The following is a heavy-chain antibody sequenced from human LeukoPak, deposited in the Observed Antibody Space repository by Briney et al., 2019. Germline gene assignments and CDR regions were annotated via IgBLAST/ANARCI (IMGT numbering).Heavy chain of an antibody. CDR3: ARGSITMIAFDP. J-gene: IGHJ5*02. V-gene: IGHV4-31*03. CDR2: IYYSGST. CDR1: GGSISSGGYY. D-gene: IGHD3-22*01. Sequence: SETLSLTCTVSGGSISSGGYYWSWIRQHPGKGLEWIGYIYYSGSTYYNPSLKSRVTISVDTSKNQFSLKLSSVTAADTAVYYCARGSITMIAFDPWGQGTLVTVSS.